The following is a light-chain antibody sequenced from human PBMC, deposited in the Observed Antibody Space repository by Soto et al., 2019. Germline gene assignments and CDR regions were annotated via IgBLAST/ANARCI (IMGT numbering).Light chain of an antibody. CDR1: QDISNS. V-gene: IGKV1-33*01. J-gene: IGKJ4*01. CDR2: DVF. Sequence: DIQMTQSPSSLSASVGDRVIITCQASQDISNSLNWYQKKPGKAPKLLIYDVFNLEAGVPSRFSGRGSGTNFTLNISSLQPEDIATYYCQQYDNLFFSFGGGTRVEIK. CDR3: QQYDNLFFS.